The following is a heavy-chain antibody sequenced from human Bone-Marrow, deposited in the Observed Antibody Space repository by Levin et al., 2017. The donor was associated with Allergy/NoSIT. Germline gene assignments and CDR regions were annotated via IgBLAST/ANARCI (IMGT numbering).Heavy chain of an antibody. CDR2: IWYDGSQK. CDR3: ARELCSGGACGPYDL. J-gene: IGHJ2*01. V-gene: IGHV3-33*01. Sequence: GGSLRLSCEAFGITFSSYGMHWVRQAPGKGLEWVAVIWYDGSQKYYTDSVKGRFTISRDNSKNMLYLQMNSLRADDSAMYYCARELCSGGACGPYDLWGRGTLVTVSS. D-gene: IGHD2-8*02. CDR1: GITFSSYG.